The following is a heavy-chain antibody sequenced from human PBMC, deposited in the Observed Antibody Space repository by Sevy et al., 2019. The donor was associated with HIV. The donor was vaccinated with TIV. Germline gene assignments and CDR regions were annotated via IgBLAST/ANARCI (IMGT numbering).Heavy chain of an antibody. CDR2: IKRDGSEK. D-gene: IGHD2-2*01. Sequence: GGSLRLSCAGSGFTFSNYWMSRVRQAPGKGLEWVANIKRDGSEKYYVASVKGRFTISRDNAKTSLYLQMNSLRVEDTAVYYCARDCSSASCLWGMDVWGQGTMVTVSS. CDR1: GFTFSNYW. CDR3: ARDCSSASCLWGMDV. J-gene: IGHJ6*02. V-gene: IGHV3-7*03.